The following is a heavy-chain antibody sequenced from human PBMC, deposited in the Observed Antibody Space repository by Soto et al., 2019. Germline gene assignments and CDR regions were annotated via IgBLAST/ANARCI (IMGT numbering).Heavy chain of an antibody. CDR2: ISSSGSTI. V-gene: IGHV3-48*03. Sequence: GGSLRLSCAASGFTFSSYEMNWVRQAPGKGLEWVSYISSSGSTIYYADSVKGRFTISRDNAKNSLYLQMNSLRAEDTAVYYCARVEMEMTTIGNYWGQGTLVTVS. J-gene: IGHJ4*02. CDR3: ARVEMEMTTIGNY. D-gene: IGHD4-4*01. CDR1: GFTFSSYE.